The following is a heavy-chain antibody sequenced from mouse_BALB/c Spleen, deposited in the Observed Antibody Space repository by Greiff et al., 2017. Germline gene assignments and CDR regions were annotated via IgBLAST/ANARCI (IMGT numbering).Heavy chain of an antibody. D-gene: IGHD1-1*01. CDR1: GYTFTSYW. J-gene: IGHJ2*01. CDR3: ARASFYYGSSYFDY. V-gene: IGHV1-69*02. Sequence: VQLQQPGAELVKPGASVKLSCKASGYTFTSYWMHWVKQRPGQGLEWIGEIDPSDSYTNYNQKFKGKATLTVDKSSSTAYMQLSSLTSEDSAVYYCARASFYYGSSYFDYWGQGTTLTVSS. CDR2: IDPSDSYT.